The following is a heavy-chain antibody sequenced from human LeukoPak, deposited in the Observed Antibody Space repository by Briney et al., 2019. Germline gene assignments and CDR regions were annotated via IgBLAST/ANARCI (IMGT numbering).Heavy chain of an antibody. D-gene: IGHD2-15*01. Sequence: PGGSLRLSCAASGFTFSSYGMHWARQAPGKGLEWVAVIWYDGSNKYYADSVKGRFTISRDNSKNTLYLQMNSLRAEDTAVYYCARDHRIVGYCSGGSCYSGAFDIWGQGTMVTVSS. CDR1: GFTFSSYG. J-gene: IGHJ3*02. CDR2: IWYDGSNK. V-gene: IGHV3-33*01. CDR3: ARDHRIVGYCSGGSCYSGAFDI.